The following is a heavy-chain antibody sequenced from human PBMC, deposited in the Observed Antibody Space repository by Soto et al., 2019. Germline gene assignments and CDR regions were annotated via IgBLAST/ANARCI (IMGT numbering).Heavy chain of an antibody. Sequence: EVQLLESGGGLVQPGGSLRLSCAASGFTFSSYAMSWVRQAPGKGLEWVSTISGSGGSTYYADSVKGRFTISRDNSKNTLYLQMNGLRAEDTAVYYCAKSSPIVGSITDYWGQGTLVTVSS. CDR1: GFTFSSYA. D-gene: IGHD1-26*01. CDR3: AKSSPIVGSITDY. J-gene: IGHJ4*02. CDR2: ISGSGGST. V-gene: IGHV3-23*01.